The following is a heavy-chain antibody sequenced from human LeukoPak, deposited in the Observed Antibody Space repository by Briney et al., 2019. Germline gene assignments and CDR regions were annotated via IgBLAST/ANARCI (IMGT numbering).Heavy chain of an antibody. CDR3: ARPRGYYDSSGYHLYYFDY. V-gene: IGHV3-7*01. CDR1: GFTFSHFW. D-gene: IGHD3-22*01. CDR2: IKKTGSET. Sequence: GGSLRLSCAASGFTFSHFWMSWVRQAPGKGLEWVAYIKKTGSETYYVDSVKGRFTISRDNSKNTLYLQMNSLRAEDTAVYYCARPRGYYDSSGYHLYYFDYWGQGTLVTVSS. J-gene: IGHJ4*02.